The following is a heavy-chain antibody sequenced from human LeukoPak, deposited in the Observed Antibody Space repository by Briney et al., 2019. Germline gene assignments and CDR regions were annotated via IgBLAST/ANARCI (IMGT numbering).Heavy chain of an antibody. CDR2: IWYDGSNK. D-gene: IGHD3-22*01. V-gene: IGHV3-33*01. J-gene: IGHJ4*02. CDR3: ARGSDLGGYDSSGYYPTIFDY. Sequence: GGSLRLSCAASGFTFSSYGMHWVRQAPGKGLEWVAVIWYDGSNKYYADSVKGRFTISRDNSKNTLYLQMNSLRAEDTAVYYCARGSDLGGYDSSGYYPTIFDYWGQGTLVTVSS. CDR1: GFTFSSYG.